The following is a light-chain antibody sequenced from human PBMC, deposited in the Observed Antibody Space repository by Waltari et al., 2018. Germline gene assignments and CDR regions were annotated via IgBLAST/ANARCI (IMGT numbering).Light chain of an antibody. J-gene: IGLJ1*01. V-gene: IGLV1-40*01. Sequence: QSVLTQPPSVSGAPGQRVTLPCTGSSSNIGAGYDVHWYQQLPGRVPKLLIYSSPNRPSGVPERFSGSKSGASASLAITGLQAEDEADYYCQSFDNSLSGSYVFGTGTRVTVL. CDR2: SSP. CDR1: SSNIGAGYD. CDR3: QSFDNSLSGSYV.